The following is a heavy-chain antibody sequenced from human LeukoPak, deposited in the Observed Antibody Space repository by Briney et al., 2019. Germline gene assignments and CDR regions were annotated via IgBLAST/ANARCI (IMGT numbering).Heavy chain of an antibody. D-gene: IGHD5-24*01. J-gene: IGHJ4*02. V-gene: IGHV4-59*08. CDR2: IYYSGST. Sequence: SETLSLTCTVSRGSLSSDYWTWIRQSPGKRLQWIGYIYYSGSTNYNPSLKSRVTISVDTSKNQFSLKLTSVTAADTAVYYCARLGNRDGYNYFLDYWGQGILVTVSS. CDR3: ARLGNRDGYNYFLDY. CDR1: RGSLSSDY.